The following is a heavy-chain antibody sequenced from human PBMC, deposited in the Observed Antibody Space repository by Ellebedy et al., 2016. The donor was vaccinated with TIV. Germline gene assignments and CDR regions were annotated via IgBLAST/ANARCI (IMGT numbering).Heavy chain of an antibody. D-gene: IGHD2-2*01. V-gene: IGHV4-61*01. CDR1: GGSVNSNRYY. Sequence: SETLSLTXSVSGGSVNSNRYYWSWVRQPPGKTLEWIGYIYYSGTTKYSPSLRRRVTISLDTSNNQFSLNLNSVTAADTAIYYCAREHATSDIPFDEWGQGILVTVSS. J-gene: IGHJ4*02. CDR3: AREHATSDIPFDE. CDR2: IYYSGTT.